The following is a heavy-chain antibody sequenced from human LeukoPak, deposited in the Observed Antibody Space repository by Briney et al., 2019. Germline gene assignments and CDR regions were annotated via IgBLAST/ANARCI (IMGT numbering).Heavy chain of an antibody. J-gene: IGHJ6*02. CDR3: ARDPAVLRYFENDYGMDV. Sequence: VASVKVSCKASGYTFTSYGISWVRQAPGQGLEWMGWISAYNGNTNYAQKLQGRVTMTTDTSTSTAYMELRSLRSEDTAVYYCARDPAVLRYFENDYGMDVWGQGTTVTVSS. V-gene: IGHV1-18*01. D-gene: IGHD3-9*01. CDR2: ISAYNGNT. CDR1: GYTFTSYG.